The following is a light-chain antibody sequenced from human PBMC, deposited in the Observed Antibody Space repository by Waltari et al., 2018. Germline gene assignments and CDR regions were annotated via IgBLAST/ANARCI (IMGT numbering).Light chain of an antibody. CDR1: ASHLGHHV. V-gene: IGLV1-44*01. J-gene: IGLJ3*02. CDR2: RSD. Sequence: QSVLTQPPSASGTPGQGVAFSCSRRASHLGHHVLIWYPPVPGKAPKLLIYRSDRRPAGVPDRFSGSKSGTSASLAISGLQSEDEADYYCAAWDDSLNGRWVFGGGTKVTVL. CDR3: AAWDDSLNGRWV.